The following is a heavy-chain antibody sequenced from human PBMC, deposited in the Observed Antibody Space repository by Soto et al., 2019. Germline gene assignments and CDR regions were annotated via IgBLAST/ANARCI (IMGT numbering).Heavy chain of an antibody. CDR1: GGSINSYY. J-gene: IGHJ4*02. CDR3: ERRYGYYFDY. V-gene: IGHV4-59*08. D-gene: IGHD4-17*01. CDR2: IYYSGFT. Sequence: PSETLSLTCTVSGGSINSYYWSWIRQPPGKGLEWIGYIYYSGFTNSNPSLKSRVTISVDTSKNQFSLKLNSVTAADTAVYYCERRYGYYFDYWGQGTLVTVSS.